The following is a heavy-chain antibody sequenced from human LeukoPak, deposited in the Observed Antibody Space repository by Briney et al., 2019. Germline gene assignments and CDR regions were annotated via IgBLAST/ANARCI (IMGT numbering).Heavy chain of an antibody. J-gene: IGHJ4*02. Sequence: ASVKVSCKASGYTFTGYYMHWVRQAPGQGLEWMGWINPNSGGTNYAQKFQGRVTMARDTSISTAYMELSRLRSDDTAVYYCASYSGSYSSDFDYWGQGALVTVSS. D-gene: IGHD1-26*01. CDR3: ASYSGSYSSDFDY. CDR1: GYTFTGYY. CDR2: INPNSGGT. V-gene: IGHV1-2*02.